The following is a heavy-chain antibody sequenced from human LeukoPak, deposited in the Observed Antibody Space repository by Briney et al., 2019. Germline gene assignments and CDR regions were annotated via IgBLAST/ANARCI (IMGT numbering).Heavy chain of an antibody. CDR2: INSDGSST. CDR1: GFTFSSYW. CDR3: AGDPRGNYFDY. D-gene: IGHD3-16*01. J-gene: IGHJ4*02. V-gene: IGHV3-74*01. Sequence: PGGSLRLSRAASGFTFSSYWMHWVRQAPGKGLVWVSRINSDGSSTSYADSVKGRFTISRDNAKNTLYLQMNSLRAEDTAVYYCAGDPRGNYFDYWGQGTLVTVSS.